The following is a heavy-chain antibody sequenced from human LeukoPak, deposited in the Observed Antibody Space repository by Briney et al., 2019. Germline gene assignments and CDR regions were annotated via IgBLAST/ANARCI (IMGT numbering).Heavy chain of an antibody. Sequence: PGGSLRLSCAASAFTFSSYSMNWVRQAPGKGLEWVSSISSSSSYIYYADSVKGRFTISRDNARNSLYLQMNSLRAEDTAVYYCARDRGYDSSGYYYYYYYYMDVWGKGTTVTVSS. CDR3: ARDRGYDSSGYYYYYYYYMDV. CDR1: AFTFSSYS. D-gene: IGHD3-22*01. CDR2: ISSSSSYI. V-gene: IGHV3-21*01. J-gene: IGHJ6*03.